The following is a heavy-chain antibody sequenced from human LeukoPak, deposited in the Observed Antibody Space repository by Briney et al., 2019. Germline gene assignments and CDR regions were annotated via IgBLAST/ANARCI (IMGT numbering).Heavy chain of an antibody. J-gene: IGHJ4*02. CDR3: AMGMWIQPFDY. Sequence: NPSETLSLTCTVSGGSISSYYWSWIRQPPGKGLEWIGYIYYSGSTNYNPSLKSRVTISVDTSKNQFFLKLSSVTDADTAVYYCAMGMWIQPFDYWGQGTLVTVSS. CDR1: GGSISSYY. D-gene: IGHD5-18*01. CDR2: IYYSGST. V-gene: IGHV4-59*12.